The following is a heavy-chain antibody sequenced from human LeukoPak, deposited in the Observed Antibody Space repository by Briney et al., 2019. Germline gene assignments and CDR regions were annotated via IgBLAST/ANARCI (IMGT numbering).Heavy chain of an antibody. D-gene: IGHD3-9*01. V-gene: IGHV3-21*01. CDR2: ISSSSSYI. J-gene: IGHJ6*03. CDR1: GFTFSSYS. CDR3: ARDDILTGYYWDYYYYMDV. Sequence: GGSLRLSCAASGFTFSSYSMNWVRQAPGKGLEWVSSISSSSSYIYYADSVKGRFTISRDNAKNSLYLQMNSLRAEDTAVYYCARDDILTGYYWDYYYYMDVWGKGTTVTVSS.